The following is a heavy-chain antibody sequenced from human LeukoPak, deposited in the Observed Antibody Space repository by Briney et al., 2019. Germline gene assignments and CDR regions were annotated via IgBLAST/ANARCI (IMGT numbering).Heavy chain of an antibody. CDR1: GYTFTGYY. J-gene: IGHJ4*02. Sequence: ASVKVSCKSSGYTFTGYYMHWVRQAPGQGLEWMGLINPNSGGTNYAQKFQGRVSMTRDTSISTAYMELSRLRSDDTAVYYCARGRPGEYSGSNWGQGTLVTVSS. V-gene: IGHV1-2*02. CDR3: ARGRPGEYSGSN. D-gene: IGHD1-26*01. CDR2: INPNSGGT.